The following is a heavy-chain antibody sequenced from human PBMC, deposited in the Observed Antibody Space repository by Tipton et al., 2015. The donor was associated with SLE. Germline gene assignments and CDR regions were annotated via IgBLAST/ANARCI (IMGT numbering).Heavy chain of an antibody. V-gene: IGHV4-38-2*01. D-gene: IGHD6-19*01. J-gene: IGHJ5*02. Sequence: GLVKPSETLSFTCAVSGYSITSNYYWGWVRQSPGKGLEWIGEISHSGGANYNPSLKSRATVSLDRSNNEFSLRLNSVTAADTAVYYCARQGNGGQWLDRDWFDPWGQGTLVTVSS. CDR3: ARQGNGGQWLDRDWFDP. CDR2: ISHSGGA. CDR1: GYSITSNYY.